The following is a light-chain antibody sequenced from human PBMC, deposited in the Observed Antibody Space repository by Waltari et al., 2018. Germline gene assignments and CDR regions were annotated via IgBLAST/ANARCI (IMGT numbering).Light chain of an antibody. CDR2: AVT. CDR1: SSDVGGYSL. J-gene: IGLJ1*01. Sequence: QSALTQPASVSGSPGQSITISCTGSSSDVGGYSLVSWYQQHPGKAPKLMIYAVTKRPSGVSHRFAGPKSGNTASLTISGLQTEDEADYYCCSYAGSTTSSVGFGTGTKVIVL. V-gene: IGLV2-23*02. CDR3: CSYAGSTTSSVG.